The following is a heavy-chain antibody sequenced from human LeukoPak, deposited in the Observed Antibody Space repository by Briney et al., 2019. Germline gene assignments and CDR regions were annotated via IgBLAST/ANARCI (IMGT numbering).Heavy chain of an antibody. V-gene: IGHV2-5*02. CDR2: IFWDDDK. Sequence: SVLTLVKPTKTPRLPGPFSGFSLRPSGWVVGWFRNPPEKPRGCLDLIFWDDDKRYSPSLKSRLTITKDTSKNQVVLTMTNMDPVDTATYYCAHSSRVYDILTGYYNQGNYWGQGTLVTVSS. CDR3: AHSSRVYDILTGYYNQGNY. J-gene: IGHJ4*02. CDR1: GFSLRPSGWV. D-gene: IGHD3-9*01.